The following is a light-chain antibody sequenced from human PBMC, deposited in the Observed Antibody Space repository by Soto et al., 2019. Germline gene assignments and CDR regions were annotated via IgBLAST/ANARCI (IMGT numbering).Light chain of an antibody. CDR1: QSVSSTY. J-gene: IGKJ1*01. Sequence: EIVLTQSPGTLSLSPGEGATLSCRASQSVSSTYLAWYQQKPGQAPRLLIYGASSRATGIPDRFSGSGSGTDFTLTIRRLEPEDFAVYYCQHYGSSTGTFGQGTKVEIK. CDR3: QHYGSSTGT. V-gene: IGKV3-20*01. CDR2: GAS.